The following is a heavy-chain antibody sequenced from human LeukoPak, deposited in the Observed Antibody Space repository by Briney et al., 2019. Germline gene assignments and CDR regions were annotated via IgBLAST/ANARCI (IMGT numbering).Heavy chain of an antibody. CDR1: GFSFSNSW. CDR2: INQDESTK. J-gene: IGHJ4*02. D-gene: IGHD1/OR15-1a*01. V-gene: IGHV3-7*01. Sequence: GGSLRLSCAATGFSFSNSWMTWVRQAPGKGPEWLANINQDESTKNYVDAVEGRFTISRDNAKNSLCLQMNRLSAEDTAVYYCTRDFAFQQFDYWGQGTLVTVSS. CDR3: TRDFAFQQFDY.